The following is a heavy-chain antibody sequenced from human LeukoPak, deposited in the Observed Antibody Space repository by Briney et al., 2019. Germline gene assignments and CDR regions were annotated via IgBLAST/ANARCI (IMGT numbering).Heavy chain of an antibody. CDR1: GGSISSHY. CDR2: IYYSGTT. CDR3: ARGAAASYYYYMDV. J-gene: IGHJ6*03. D-gene: IGHD6-13*01. V-gene: IGHV4-59*11. Sequence: SETLCLTCTVSGGSISSHYWSWIRQPPGKALEWIGYIYYSGTTNYNPSLKSRVTISVDTSKKHFSLKVTSVTAADTAVYYCARGAAASYYYYMDVWGKGTTVTVSS.